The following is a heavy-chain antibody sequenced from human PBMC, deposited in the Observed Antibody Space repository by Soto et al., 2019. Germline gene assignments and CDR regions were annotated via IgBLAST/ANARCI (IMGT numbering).Heavy chain of an antibody. Sequence: SETLSLTCAVSGDSISSDKWWSWIRQPPGKGLQWIGEIYHSGSTKYNPSLKSRVTISVDKSKNQFSLKLSSVTDADTAVYYCARGETQQQRDYWGQGTLVTVSS. CDR3: ARGETQQQRDY. D-gene: IGHD6-13*01. CDR1: GDSISSDKW. V-gene: IGHV4-4*02. J-gene: IGHJ4*02. CDR2: IYHSGST.